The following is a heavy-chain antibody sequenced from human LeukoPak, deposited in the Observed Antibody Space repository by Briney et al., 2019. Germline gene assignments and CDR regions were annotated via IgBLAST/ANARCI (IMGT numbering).Heavy chain of an antibody. J-gene: IGHJ4*02. D-gene: IGHD3-10*01. Sequence: GSLRLSCAASGFTFPDYGMSWVRLAPGKGLEWVSGVDLNGGSTHYADSVKGRFTISRDSAKNSLYLQMNTLRAEDTALYYCARLFNFYGSGTYYPFDSWGQGALVTVSS. CDR1: GFTFPDYG. CDR3: ARLFNFYGSGTYYPFDS. V-gene: IGHV3-20*04. CDR2: VDLNGGST.